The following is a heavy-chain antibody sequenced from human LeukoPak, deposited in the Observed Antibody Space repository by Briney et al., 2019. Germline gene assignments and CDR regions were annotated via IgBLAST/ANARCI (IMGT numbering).Heavy chain of an antibody. V-gene: IGHV3-33*06. D-gene: IGHD6-6*01. CDR2: IWYDGSNK. Sequence: PGRSLRVSCAASGFTFSTYGMHWVRQAPGKELEWVAVIWYDGSNKYYADSVKGRFTISRDNSKNTLYLQMNSLRAEDTAVYYCAKEAIAARLDYFDYWGQGTLVTVSS. CDR3: AKEAIAARLDYFDY. CDR1: GFTFSTYG. J-gene: IGHJ4*02.